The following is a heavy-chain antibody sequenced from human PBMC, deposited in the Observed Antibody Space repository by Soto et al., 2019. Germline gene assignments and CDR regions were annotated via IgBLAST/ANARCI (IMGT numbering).Heavy chain of an antibody. D-gene: IGHD1-7*01. CDR1: GGSFSGYY. V-gene: IGHV4-34*01. CDR3: ARVRANWNYGFHYYGMDV. J-gene: IGHJ6*02. Sequence: AAYGGSFSGYYWSWIRQPPGKGLEWIGEINHSGSTNYNPSLKSRVTISVDTSKNQFSLKLSSVTAADTAVYYCARVRANWNYGFHYYGMDVWGQGTTVTVSS. CDR2: INHSGST.